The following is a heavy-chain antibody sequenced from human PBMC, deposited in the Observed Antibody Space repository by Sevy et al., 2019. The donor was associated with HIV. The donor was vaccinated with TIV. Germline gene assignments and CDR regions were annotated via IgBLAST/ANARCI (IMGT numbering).Heavy chain of an antibody. CDR1: GFTFSSYD. J-gene: IGHJ6*02. Sequence: GGSLRLSCVAAGFTFSSYDMHWVRQVTGKGLEWISGVGPAGDQFYPGSVKGRFTTSRENAQNSFYLQMNNLRAGDTAVYYCGRGGGYGDYGMDVWGQGTTVTVSS. D-gene: IGHD5-12*01. V-gene: IGHV3-13*05. CDR3: GRGGGYGDYGMDV. CDR2: VGPAGDQ.